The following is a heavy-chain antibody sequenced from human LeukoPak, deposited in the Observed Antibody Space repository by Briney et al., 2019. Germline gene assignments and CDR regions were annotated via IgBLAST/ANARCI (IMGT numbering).Heavy chain of an antibody. V-gene: IGHV1-2*02. CDR2: INPNSGGT. CDR1: GYTFTGYY. CDR3: ARPMVRGPAYYFDGMDV. D-gene: IGHD3-10*01. J-gene: IGHJ6*01. Sequence: ASVKVSRKASGYTFTGYYIHWVRQAPGQGLEWMGWINPNSGGTNYPQRFQGRVTMTRDTSISTAYMELGRLRSDDTAVYYCARPMVRGPAYYFDGMDVWGQGTTVTVSS.